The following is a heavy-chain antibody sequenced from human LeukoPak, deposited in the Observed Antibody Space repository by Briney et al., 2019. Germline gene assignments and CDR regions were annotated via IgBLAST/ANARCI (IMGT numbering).Heavy chain of an antibody. CDR2: IRYDGSNK. Sequence: GGSLRLSCAASGFTFSSYGMHRVRQAPGKGLEWVAFIRYDGSNKHYADSVKGRFTISRDNSKNTLYLQMNSLRAEDTAVYYCAKDQEEWELRPSRIDYWGQGTLVTVSS. CDR3: AKDQEEWELRPSRIDY. CDR1: GFTFSSYG. V-gene: IGHV3-30*02. J-gene: IGHJ4*02. D-gene: IGHD1-26*01.